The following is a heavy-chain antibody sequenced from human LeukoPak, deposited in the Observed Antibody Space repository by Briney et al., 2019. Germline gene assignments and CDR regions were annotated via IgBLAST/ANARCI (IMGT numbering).Heavy chain of an antibody. CDR3: ARHGPTYYYGSGSYDYYYYYMDV. CDR2: IYYSGST. D-gene: IGHD3-10*01. J-gene: IGHJ6*03. Sequence: SETLSLTCTVSGGSISSYYWSWIRQPPGKGLEWIGYIYYSGSTNYNPSLKSRVTISVDTSKNQFSLKLSSVTAADTAVYCCARHGPTYYYGSGSYDYYYYYMDVWGKGTTVTVSS. CDR1: GGSISSYY. V-gene: IGHV4-59*08.